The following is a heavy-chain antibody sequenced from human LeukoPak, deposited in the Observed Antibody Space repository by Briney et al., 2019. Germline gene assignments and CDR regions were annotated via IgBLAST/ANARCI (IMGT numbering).Heavy chain of an antibody. CDR2: IYYTGST. J-gene: IGHJ4*02. D-gene: IGHD3-22*01. CDR3: ASYYDSTGTFDY. CDR1: GGSIRSYY. V-gene: IGHV4-59*01. Sequence: SETLSLTCTVSGGSIRSYYWSWIRQPPGKGLEWIGHIYYTGSTNYSPSLKSRVTISVDTSKNQLSLRLSSVTAADTAVYYCASYYDSTGTFDYWGQGTLVTVSS.